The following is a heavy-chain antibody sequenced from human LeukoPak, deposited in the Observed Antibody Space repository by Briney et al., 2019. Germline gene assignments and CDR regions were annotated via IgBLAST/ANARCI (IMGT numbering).Heavy chain of an antibody. D-gene: IGHD3-10*01. J-gene: IGHJ4*02. Sequence: GGSLRLSCAASGFTFSSYGMHWVRQAPGKGLEWVAVISYDGSNKYYADSVKGRFTTSRDNSKNTLYLQMNSLRAEDTAVYYCARTEYGSGSYSDSWGQGTLVTVSS. CDR1: GFTFSSYG. CDR3: ARTEYGSGSYSDS. V-gene: IGHV3-30*03. CDR2: ISYDGSNK.